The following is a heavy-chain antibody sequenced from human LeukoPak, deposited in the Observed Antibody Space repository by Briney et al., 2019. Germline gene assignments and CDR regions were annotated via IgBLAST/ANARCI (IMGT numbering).Heavy chain of an antibody. D-gene: IGHD2-2*01. Sequence: SVKGSCKASGGTFSSYAISWVRQAPGQGLEWMGGIIPIFGTANYAQKFQGRVTITADESTSTASLELSSLRSADTAVYYCASSYCSSTSCQRAFDYWGQGTLVTVSS. CDR1: GGTFSSYA. CDR3: ASSYCSSTSCQRAFDY. J-gene: IGHJ4*02. CDR2: IIPIFGTA. V-gene: IGHV1-69*13.